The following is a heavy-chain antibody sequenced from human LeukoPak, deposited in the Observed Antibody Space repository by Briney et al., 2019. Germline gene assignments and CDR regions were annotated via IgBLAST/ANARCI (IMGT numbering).Heavy chain of an antibody. J-gene: IGHJ4*02. CDR3: ARAYYDSSAYHHAVYFDY. V-gene: IGHV1-46*02. Sequence: GASAKVSCKASGYTFNSYYMHWVRQAPGQGLEWMGIINPSDDSTRYAQKFQGRVTMTKDTSTNTVYMDLSSLSSDDTAVYYCARAYYDSSAYHHAVYFDYWGQGTLVTVSS. D-gene: IGHD3-22*01. CDR2: INPSDDST. CDR1: GYTFNSYY.